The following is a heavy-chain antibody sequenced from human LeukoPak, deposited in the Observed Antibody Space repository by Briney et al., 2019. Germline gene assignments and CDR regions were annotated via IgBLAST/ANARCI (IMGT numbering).Heavy chain of an antibody. CDR2: IKGDGSEK. D-gene: IGHD6-19*01. V-gene: IGHV3-7*01. J-gene: IGHJ5*02. Sequence: GSLRLSCAASGFTISNYWMTWVRQAPGKGLEWVSNIKGDGSEKNYVDSVKGRFTISRDNAKNSLYLQMNSLRVEDTALYYCVRQAGVSWGQGTLVTVSS. CDR3: VRQAGVS. CDR1: GFTISNYW.